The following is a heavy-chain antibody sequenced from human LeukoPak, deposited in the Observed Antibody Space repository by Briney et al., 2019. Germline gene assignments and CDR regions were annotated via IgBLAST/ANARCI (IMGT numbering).Heavy chain of an antibody. V-gene: IGHV4-34*01. CDR2: INHSGST. CDR1: GGSFSGYY. CDR3: ARGKQWLVFGLNWFDP. Sequence: PSETLSLTCAVYGGSFSGYYWSWIRQPPGKGLEWIGEINHSGSTNYNPSLKSRVTISVDTSKNQFSLKLSPVTAADTAVYYCARGKQWLVFGLNWFDPWGQGTLVTVSS. J-gene: IGHJ5*02. D-gene: IGHD6-19*01.